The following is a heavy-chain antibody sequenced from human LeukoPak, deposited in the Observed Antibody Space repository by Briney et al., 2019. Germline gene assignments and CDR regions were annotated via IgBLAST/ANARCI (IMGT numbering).Heavy chain of an antibody. Sequence: NASETLSLTCTVSGVSISSYYWSWIRQPPGKGLEWIGYIYYSGSTNYNPSLKSRVTISVDTSKNQFSLKLSSVTAADTAVYYCARPAVAASGDYYYMDVWGKGTTVTVSS. J-gene: IGHJ6*03. CDR2: IYYSGST. CDR3: ARPAVAASGDYYYMDV. V-gene: IGHV4-59*08. CDR1: GVSISSYY. D-gene: IGHD6-19*01.